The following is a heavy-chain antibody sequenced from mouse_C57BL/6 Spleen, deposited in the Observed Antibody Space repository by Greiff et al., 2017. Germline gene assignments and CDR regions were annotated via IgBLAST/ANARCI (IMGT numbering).Heavy chain of an antibody. D-gene: IGHD4-1*02. V-gene: IGHV1-22*01. CDR1: GYTFTDYN. CDR2: INPNNGGT. J-gene: IGHJ1*03. Sequence: VQLQQSGPELVKPGASVKMSCKASGYTFTDYNMHWVKQSPGKSLEWIGYINPNNGGTSYNQKFKGKATLTVNKSSSTAYMELRSLTSEDSAVYYCAINWEGWYFDVWGTGTTVTVSS. CDR3: AINWEGWYFDV.